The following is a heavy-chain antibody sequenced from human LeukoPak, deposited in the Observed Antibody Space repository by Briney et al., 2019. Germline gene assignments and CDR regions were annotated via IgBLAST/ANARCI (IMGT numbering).Heavy chain of an antibody. CDR1: GGSISSYY. V-gene: IGHV4-59*01. CDR2: IYYSGST. Sequence: PSETLSLTCTVSGGSISSYYWSWIRQPAGKGLEWIGYIYYSGSTNYNPSLKSRVTISVDTSKNQFSLKLSSVTAADTAVYYCARGTIAVAAGTLGFDYWGQGTLVTVSS. D-gene: IGHD6-19*01. CDR3: ARGTIAVAAGTLGFDY. J-gene: IGHJ4*02.